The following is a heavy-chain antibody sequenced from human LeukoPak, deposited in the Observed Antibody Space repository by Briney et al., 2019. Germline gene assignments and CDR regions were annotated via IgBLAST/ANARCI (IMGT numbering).Heavy chain of an antibody. Sequence: ETLSLTCAVYGGSFSGYYWSWIRQPPGKGLEWIGEINHSGSTNYNPSLKSRVTMSLDASKNQFSLELNSVTPADTAVYYCARGGNYWPQWWFDPWGRGTLVSVSS. D-gene: IGHD1-26*01. CDR2: INHSGST. J-gene: IGHJ5*02. V-gene: IGHV4-34*01. CDR1: GGSFSGYY. CDR3: ARGGNYWPQWWFDP.